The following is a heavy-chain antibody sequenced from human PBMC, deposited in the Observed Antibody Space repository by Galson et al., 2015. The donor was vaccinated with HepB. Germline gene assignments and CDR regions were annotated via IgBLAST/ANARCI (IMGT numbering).Heavy chain of an antibody. J-gene: IGHJ4*02. CDR2: ISVSGGDT. CDR3: AKGGASGKYYFEY. D-gene: IGHD1-26*01. Sequence: SLRLSCAASGFTFSSYGMHWVRQAPGRGLEWVSSISVSGGDTYYADSVKGRFTISSDNSKNTLYLQMNNLRAEDTAVYYCAKGGASGKYYFEYWGQGTLVTVSS. V-gene: IGHV3-23*01. CDR1: GFTFSSYG.